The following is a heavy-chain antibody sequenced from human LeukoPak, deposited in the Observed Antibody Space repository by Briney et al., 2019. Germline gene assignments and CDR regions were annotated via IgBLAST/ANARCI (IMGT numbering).Heavy chain of an antibody. CDR2: INAGNGNT. J-gene: IGHJ2*01. D-gene: IGHD3-9*01. V-gene: IGHV1-3*01. Sequence: GASVKVSARLLNTPSLPIIYIGCARPPDKGLSGWEWINAGNGNTKYSQKFQGRVTITRDTSASTTYMDLSSLRSEDTAVYYCAREAIDFPYWYFDLWGRGTLVTVSS. CDR3: AREAIDFPYWYFDL. CDR1: NTPSLPI.